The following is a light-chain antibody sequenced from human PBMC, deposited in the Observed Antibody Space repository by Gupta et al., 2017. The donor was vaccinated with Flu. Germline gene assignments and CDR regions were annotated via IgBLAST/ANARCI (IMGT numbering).Light chain of an antibody. Sequence: ASQSVSSSFLAWYQQKPAQAPRLLIYSASSRATGIPDRFSGSGSGTDFTLTISRLEPEDFAVYYCQQYGNTVWTFGSGTKVEIK. CDR2: SAS. J-gene: IGKJ1*01. V-gene: IGKV3-20*01. CDR1: QSVSSSF. CDR3: QQYGNTVWT.